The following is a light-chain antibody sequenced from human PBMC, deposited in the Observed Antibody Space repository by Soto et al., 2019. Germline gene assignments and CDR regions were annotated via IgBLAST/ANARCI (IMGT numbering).Light chain of an antibody. V-gene: IGKV1-27*01. J-gene: IGKJ3*01. CDR3: QKYNSAPPCT. Sequence: DIQMTQSPSSLSASVGDRVTITCRASQGIRNYLAWYQQKPGKVPKLLIYAASTLQSGVPSRFSGSGSGTDFTLTIRSLQPEDVATYYCQKYNSAPPCTFGPGTKVDIK. CDR1: QGIRNY. CDR2: AAS.